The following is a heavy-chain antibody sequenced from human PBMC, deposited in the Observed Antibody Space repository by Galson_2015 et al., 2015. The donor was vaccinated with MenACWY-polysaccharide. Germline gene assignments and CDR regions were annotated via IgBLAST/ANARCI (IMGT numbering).Heavy chain of an antibody. Sequence: SETLSLTCAVSGGSISSSNWWSWVRQPPGKGLEWIGEIYHSGSTNYNPSLKSRVTISVDKSRNQFSLKLSSVTAADTAVYYCARGVYVILTGYLNWFDPWGQGTLVTVSS. CDR3: ARGVYVILTGYLNWFDP. J-gene: IGHJ5*02. CDR1: GGSISSSNW. V-gene: IGHV4-4*02. CDR2: IYHSGST. D-gene: IGHD3-9*01.